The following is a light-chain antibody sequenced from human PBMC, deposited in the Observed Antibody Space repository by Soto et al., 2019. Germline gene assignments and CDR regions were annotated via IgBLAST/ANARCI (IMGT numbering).Light chain of an antibody. J-gene: IGKJ5*01. V-gene: IGKV3-20*01. CDR2: GAS. CDR1: QSVTSSY. Sequence: EVVLTQSPGTLSLSPGERATLSCRASQSVTSSYLAWYQQKPGQAPRLLISGASSRATGIPDRFSGSGSGADFTLTISRLEPEDFAVYYCQQYGSSPITFGQGTRLETK. CDR3: QQYGSSPIT.